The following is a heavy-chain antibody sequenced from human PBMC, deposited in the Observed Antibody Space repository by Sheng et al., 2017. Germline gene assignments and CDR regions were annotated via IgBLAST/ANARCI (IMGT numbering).Heavy chain of an antibody. D-gene: IGHD2-15*01. J-gene: IGHJ4*02. CDR3: ARVLKSYCSGGNCYGPIDN. CDR2: ISYDGSNK. CDR1: GFTFSSYN. Sequence: QEQLVESGGGVVQPGRSLRLSCAASGFTFSSYNMHWVRQAPGKGLEWVAVISYDGSNKYYADSVKGRFTISRDDSKNTLFLQMNTLRAEDTAVYYCARVLKSYCSGGNCYGPIDNWGQGTLVTVSS. V-gene: IGHV3-30*03.